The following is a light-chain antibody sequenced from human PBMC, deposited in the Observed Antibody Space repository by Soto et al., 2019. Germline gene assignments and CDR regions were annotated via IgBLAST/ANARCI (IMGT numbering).Light chain of an antibody. CDR1: RSNIGAGYD. J-gene: IGLJ2*01. Sequence: QSVLTQPPSVSGAPGQRVIISCTGSRSNIGAGYDVHWYQQLPGTAPKLLIYGNSNRPSGVPDRFSGSKSGTSASLAITGLQAEDEADYYCQSYDSSLSGWVFGGGTKVTVL. V-gene: IGLV1-40*01. CDR3: QSYDSSLSGWV. CDR2: GNS.